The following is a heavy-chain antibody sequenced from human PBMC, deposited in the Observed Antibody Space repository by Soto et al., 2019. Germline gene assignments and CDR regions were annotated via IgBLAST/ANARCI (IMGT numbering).Heavy chain of an antibody. CDR2: ISSSSSTI. Sequence: GGSLRLSCAASGFTFSSYSMNWVRQAPGKGLEWVSYISSSSSTIYYADSVKGRFTISRDNAKNSLYLQMNSLRAEDTAVYYCARDGPSSGSYYTQPYYYYYGMDVWGQGTTVTAP. J-gene: IGHJ6*02. CDR3: ARDGPSSGSYYTQPYYYYYGMDV. D-gene: IGHD3-10*01. CDR1: GFTFSSYS. V-gene: IGHV3-48*01.